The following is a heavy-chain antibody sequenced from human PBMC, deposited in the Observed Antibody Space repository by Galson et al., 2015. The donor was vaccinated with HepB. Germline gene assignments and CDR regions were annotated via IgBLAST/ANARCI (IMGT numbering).Heavy chain of an antibody. J-gene: IGHJ4*02. D-gene: IGHD4-17*01. V-gene: IGHV1-2*02. CDR1: GYTFTGYY. CDR2: INPNGGGT. CDR3: ARDYGDHFDY. Sequence: SVKVSCKASGYTFTGYYIHWVRQAPGQGLEWMGWINPNGGGTNYAQKCQGRVAMTRDTSISTAYMELNRLRSDDTAVYYCARDYGDHFDYWGQGTLVTVSS.